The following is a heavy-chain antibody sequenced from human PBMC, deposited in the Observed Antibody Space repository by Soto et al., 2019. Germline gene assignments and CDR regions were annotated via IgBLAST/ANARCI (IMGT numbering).Heavy chain of an antibody. CDR2: ISANNGNT. V-gene: IGHV1-18*01. J-gene: IGHJ6*02. CDR3: ARVVDSSSHLDPYYYGMDV. CDR1: GYTFTSYG. Sequence: QVQLVQSGAEVKKPGASVKVSCKASGYTFTSYGLSWVRQAPGQGLEWMGWISANNGNTNYAQKLQGRVTMTTDTSTSTAYMELRSLRSDDTAVYYCARVVDSSSHLDPYYYGMDVWGPGTTVTVSS. D-gene: IGHD6-6*01.